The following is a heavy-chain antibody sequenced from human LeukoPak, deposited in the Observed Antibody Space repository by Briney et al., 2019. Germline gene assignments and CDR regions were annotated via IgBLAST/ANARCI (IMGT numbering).Heavy chain of an antibody. V-gene: IGHV3-48*04. Sequence: GGSLRLSCAASGFTFSSYSMNWVRQAPGKGLEWVSYISSSSGTIYYADSVKGRFTISRDNAKNSLYLQMNSLRAEDTAVYYCNLRYFDWTLDYWGQGTLVTVSS. CDR3: NLRYFDWTLDY. CDR2: ISSSSGTI. CDR1: GFTFSSYS. J-gene: IGHJ4*02. D-gene: IGHD3-9*01.